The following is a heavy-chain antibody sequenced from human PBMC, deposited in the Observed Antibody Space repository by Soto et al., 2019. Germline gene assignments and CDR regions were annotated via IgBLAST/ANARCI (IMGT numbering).Heavy chain of an antibody. V-gene: IGHV4-4*02. CDR1: GGSISSSNW. J-gene: IGHJ6*02. Sequence: PSETLSLTCAVSGGSISSSNWWSWVRQPPGKGLEWIGEIYHSGSTNYNPSLKSRVTISVDKSKNQFSLKLSSVTAADTAVYYCAREFRDLRFLVWSRYYYGMDVWGQGTTVTVSS. D-gene: IGHD3-3*01. CDR3: AREFRDLRFLVWSRYYYGMDV. CDR2: IYHSGST.